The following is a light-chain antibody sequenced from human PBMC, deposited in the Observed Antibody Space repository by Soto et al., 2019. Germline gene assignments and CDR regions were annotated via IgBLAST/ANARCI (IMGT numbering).Light chain of an antibody. J-gene: IGKJ1*01. Sequence: EIVMTQSPSTLSVSPGERATLSCRASQSVSSNLAWYQQKPGQAPRLLIYGASTRATGIPARFSGSGSGTEFTLTISSLKSEDFAVYYCQQYNNWTQTFGQGTKVDIK. CDR3: QQYNNWTQT. CDR1: QSVSSN. CDR2: GAS. V-gene: IGKV3-15*01.